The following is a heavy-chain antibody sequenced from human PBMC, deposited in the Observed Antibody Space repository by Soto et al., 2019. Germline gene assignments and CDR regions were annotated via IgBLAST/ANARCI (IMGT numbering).Heavy chain of an antibody. CDR2: IYYSGST. D-gene: IGHD3-22*01. CDR1: GGSISSYY. J-gene: IGHJ5*02. V-gene: IGHV4-59*01. CDR3: ARMYYYDSSGYGPCNWFDP. Sequence: SETLSLTCTVSGGSISSYYWSWIRQPPGKGLEWIGYIYYSGSTNYNPSLKSRVTISVDTSKNQFSLKLSSVTAADTAVYYCARMYYYDSSGYGPCNWFDPWGQGTLVTVYS.